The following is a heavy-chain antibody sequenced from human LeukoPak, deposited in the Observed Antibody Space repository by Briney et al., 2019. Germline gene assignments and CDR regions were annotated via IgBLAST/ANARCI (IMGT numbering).Heavy chain of an antibody. D-gene: IGHD5-18*01. J-gene: IGHJ6*02. V-gene: IGHV3-33*06. CDR2: IWYDGSNK. Sequence: PGGSLRLSCAASGFTFSSYGMHWVRQAPGKGLEWVAVIWYDGSNKYYADSVKGRFTISRDNSKNTLYLQMNSLTAEDTAVYYCAKILGGRGYSYGYESEGMDAWGQGTTVTVSS. CDR1: GFTFSSYG. CDR3: AKILGGRGYSYGYESEGMDA.